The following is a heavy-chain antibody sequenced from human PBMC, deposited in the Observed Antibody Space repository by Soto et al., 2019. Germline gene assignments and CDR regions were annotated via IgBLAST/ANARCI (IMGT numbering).Heavy chain of an antibody. CDR1: GFRFRDYW. Sequence: EVQLVESGGGLVQPGGSLRLSCAASGFRFRDYWMYWVRQPPGKGLEWVANIKQAGSEKYYVDSVKGRFTISRDNARNSLFLQMDSLRAEDTAVYFCARVTTMGGYWGQGTLVTVSS. CDR2: IKQAGSEK. CDR3: ARVTTMGGY. J-gene: IGHJ4*02. V-gene: IGHV3-7*01. D-gene: IGHD4-17*01.